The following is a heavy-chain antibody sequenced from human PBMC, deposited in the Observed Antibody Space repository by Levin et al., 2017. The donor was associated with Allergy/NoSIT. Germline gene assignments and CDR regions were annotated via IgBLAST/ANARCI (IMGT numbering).Heavy chain of an antibody. CDR1: GYTFTSYD. CDR3: ARGQHRRYCSGGSCSSHWFDP. Sequence: GGSLRLSCKASGYTFTSYDINWVRQATGQGLEWMGWMNPNSGNTGYAQKFQGRVTMTRNTSISTAYMELSSLRSEDTAVYYCARGQHRRYCSGGSCSSHWFDPWGQGTLVTVSS. J-gene: IGHJ5*02. CDR2: MNPNSGNT. V-gene: IGHV1-8*01. D-gene: IGHD2-15*01.